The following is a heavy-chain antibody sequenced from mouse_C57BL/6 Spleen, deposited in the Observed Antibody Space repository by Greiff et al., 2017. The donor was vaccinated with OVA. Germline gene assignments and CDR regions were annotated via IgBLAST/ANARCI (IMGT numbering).Heavy chain of an antibody. J-gene: IGHJ2*01. Sequence: EVHLVESGGDLVKPGGSLKLSCAASGFTFSSYGMSWVRQTPDKRLEWVATISSGGSYTYYPDSVKGRFTISRDNAKNTLYLQMSSLKAEDTAMYYCARHDFDYWGQGTTLTVSS. CDR2: ISSGGSYT. CDR1: GFTFSSYG. CDR3: ARHDFDY. V-gene: IGHV5-6*01.